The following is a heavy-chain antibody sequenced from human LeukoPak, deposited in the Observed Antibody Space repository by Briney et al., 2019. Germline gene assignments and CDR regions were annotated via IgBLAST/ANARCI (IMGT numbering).Heavy chain of an antibody. CDR2: VYPGDSDA. V-gene: IGHV5-51*01. CDR3: ARRNPMSGDSFDY. J-gene: IGHJ4*02. D-gene: IGHD4-17*01. Sequence: GESLRISCQGSGYTFSSYWIAWVRQMPGKGLEWMGLVYPGDSDAKYSPSFQGQVTLSADKSINTAYLQWTSLKASDTAMYYCARRNPMSGDSFDYWGQGTLVSVSS. CDR1: GYTFSSYW.